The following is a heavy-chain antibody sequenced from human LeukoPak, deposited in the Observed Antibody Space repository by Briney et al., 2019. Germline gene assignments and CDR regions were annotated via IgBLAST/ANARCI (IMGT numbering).Heavy chain of an antibody. Sequence: GGSLRLSCAASGFTFSSYSMNWVRQAPGKGLEWVSGVSAIGGHTYYADSVKGRFTISRDDSKNTLFLQMNGLRPEDTAVYYCAKSWGYTRPYYNYMDVWGKGTTVTVSS. V-gene: IGHV3-23*01. CDR2: VSAIGGHT. J-gene: IGHJ6*03. CDR3: AKSWGYTRPYYNYMDV. CDR1: GFTFSSYS. D-gene: IGHD3-16*02.